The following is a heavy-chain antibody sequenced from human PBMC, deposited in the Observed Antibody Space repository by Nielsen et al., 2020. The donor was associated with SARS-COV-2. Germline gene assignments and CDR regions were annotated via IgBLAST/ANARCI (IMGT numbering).Heavy chain of an antibody. CDR3: VRQWLVEGDWFDP. CDR2: IYYSGST. CDR1: GGSISSSSYY. V-gene: IGHV4-39*01. J-gene: IGHJ5*02. D-gene: IGHD6-19*01. Sequence: GSLRLSCTVSGGSISSSSYYWGWIRQPPGKGLEWIGSIYYSGSTYYNPSLKSRVTISVDTSKNQFSLKLSSVTAADTAVYYCVRQWLVEGDWFDPWGQGTLVTVSS.